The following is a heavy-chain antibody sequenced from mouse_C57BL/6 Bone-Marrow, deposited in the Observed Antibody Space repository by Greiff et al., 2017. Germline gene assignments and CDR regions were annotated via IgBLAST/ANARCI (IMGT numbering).Heavy chain of an antibody. V-gene: IGHV1-39*01. CDR2: INPHSGTT. D-gene: IGHD1-1*01. Sequence: LQLKQSGPELVKPGASVKISCKASGYSFTDSNMNWVKQSNGKSLGWIGVINPHSGTTSYNQKFKGKATLTVDQSSSTAYMQLNSRTSEDSAVYYCARRGEGTVLDYGGQGTTLTGSS. CDR1: GYSFTDSN. J-gene: IGHJ2*01. CDR3: ARRGEGTVLDY.